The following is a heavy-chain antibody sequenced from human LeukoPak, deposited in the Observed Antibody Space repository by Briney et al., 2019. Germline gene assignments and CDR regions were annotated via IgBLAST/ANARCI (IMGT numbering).Heavy chain of an antibody. J-gene: IGHJ4*02. CDR1: GGSFSAYY. CDR2: INDSGAT. Sequence: PSETLSLTCSVYGGSFSAYYWSWIRQPPGKGLEWIREINDSGATNYNPSLKSRFTISVDTSKNQFSLKLSSVTAADTSIYYCARGPRGSGSTGWYLLGFDYWGQGTLVTVAS. D-gene: IGHD6-19*01. V-gene: IGHV4-34*01. CDR3: ARGPRGSGSTGWYLLGFDY.